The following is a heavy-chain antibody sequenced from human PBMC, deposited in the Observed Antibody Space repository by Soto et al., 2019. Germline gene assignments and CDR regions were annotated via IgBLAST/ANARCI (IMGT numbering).Heavy chain of an antibody. CDR3: ARDAAYLEWLFYGMDV. D-gene: IGHD3-3*01. Sequence: QVQLVESGGGVVQPGRSLRLSCAASGFTFSSYGMHWVRQAPGKGLEWGAVIWYDGSNKYYADSVKGRFTISRDNSKNTLYLQMNSLRAEDTAVYYCARDAAYLEWLFYGMDVWGQGTTVTVSS. CDR1: GFTFSSYG. J-gene: IGHJ6*02. CDR2: IWYDGSNK. V-gene: IGHV3-33*01.